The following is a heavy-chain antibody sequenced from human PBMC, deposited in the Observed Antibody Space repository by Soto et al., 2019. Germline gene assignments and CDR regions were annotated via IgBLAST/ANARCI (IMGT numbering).Heavy chain of an antibody. CDR2: IYPGDSDT. D-gene: IGHD5-18*01. J-gene: IGHJ4*02. Sequence: VESLKISGKGSGYSFTSYWIGWVRQMRGKGLEWMGIIYPGDSDTGYSPSFQGQVTISADKAISTAYLQWSSLKASDTAMYYCPSRPERGYSYGPAEYYFDYWGQGSLVTVSS. V-gene: IGHV5-51*01. CDR1: GYSFTSYW. CDR3: PSRPERGYSYGPAEYYFDY.